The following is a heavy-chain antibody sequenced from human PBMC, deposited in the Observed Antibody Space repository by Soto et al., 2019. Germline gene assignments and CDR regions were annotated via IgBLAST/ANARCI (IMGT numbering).Heavy chain of an antibody. J-gene: IGHJ5*02. CDR3: ARVAYSCNDSQRNWFDP. V-gene: IGHV4-59*01. CDR2: IFYSGST. CDR1: GGSINSYY. D-gene: IGHD1-20*01. Sequence: QVQLQESGPGLVKPSETLSLTCTVSGGSINSYYWSWIRQPPGKGLEWIGYIFYSGSTNYNPSLKSRVTLSVDTSMNQFSLKLSSVTAADTAVYYCARVAYSCNDSQRNWFDPWGQGTLVTVSS.